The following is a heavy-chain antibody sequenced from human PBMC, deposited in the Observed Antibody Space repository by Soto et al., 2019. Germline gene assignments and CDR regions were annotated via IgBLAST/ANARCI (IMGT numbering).Heavy chain of an antibody. V-gene: IGHV3-11*01. CDR1: GFAFRHNY. Sequence: GSLLLSCTVSGFAFRHNYLTWIRQAPGKGLEWLSYISTSGSPAYYADSVKGRFTISTDNAKKSLYLQMDSLRAEDTGVYYCATGGTYYEAWGQGTLVTVSS. D-gene: IGHD1-26*01. J-gene: IGHJ5*02. CDR3: ATGGTYYEA. CDR2: ISTSGSPA.